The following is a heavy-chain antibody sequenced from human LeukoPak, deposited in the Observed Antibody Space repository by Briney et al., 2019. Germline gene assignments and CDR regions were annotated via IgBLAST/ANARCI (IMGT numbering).Heavy chain of an antibody. CDR3: ARRRSSGYSGPDAFDI. D-gene: IGHD3-22*01. Sequence: SETLSLTCAVSGYSISSGYYWGWIRQPPGKGLEWIGSIYHSRSTYYNPSLKSRVTISVDTSKNQFSLKLSSVTAADTAVYYCARRRSSGYSGPDAFDIWGQGTMVTVSS. CDR2: IYHSRST. CDR1: GYSISSGYY. V-gene: IGHV4-38-2*01. J-gene: IGHJ3*02.